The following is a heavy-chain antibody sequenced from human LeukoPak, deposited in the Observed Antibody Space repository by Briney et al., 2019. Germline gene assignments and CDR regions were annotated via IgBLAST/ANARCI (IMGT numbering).Heavy chain of an antibody. Sequence: ASVKVSCKGSEYTFRNHYMHWVRQAPGQGLEWMGIINPSGTRTTYAQKFQGRVIITRDQSADSVFMELSSLRSEDTAVYYCARDLSSGWYFWFDPWGQGTLVTVSS. V-gene: IGHV1-46*01. CDR3: ARDLSSGWYFWFDP. J-gene: IGHJ5*02. D-gene: IGHD6-19*01. CDR2: INPSGTRT. CDR1: EYTFRNHY.